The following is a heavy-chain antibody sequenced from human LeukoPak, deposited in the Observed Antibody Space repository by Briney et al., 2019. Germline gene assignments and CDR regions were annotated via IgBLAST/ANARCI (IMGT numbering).Heavy chain of an antibody. Sequence: GGSLRLSCAASGFTFSSYWMHWVRQAPGKGLVWVSRINSDGSSTYYADSVKGRFTISRDNSKNTLYLQMNSLRAEDTAVYYCAKSNGAWAFDIWGQGTMVTVSS. D-gene: IGHD2-8*01. CDR1: GFTFSSYW. CDR2: INSDGSST. J-gene: IGHJ3*02. V-gene: IGHV3-74*01. CDR3: AKSNGAWAFDI.